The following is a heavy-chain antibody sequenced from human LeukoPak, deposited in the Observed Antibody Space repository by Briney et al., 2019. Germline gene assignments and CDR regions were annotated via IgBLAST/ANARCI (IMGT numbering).Heavy chain of an antibody. CDR1: GFTVSSNY. J-gene: IGHJ3*02. Sequence: GGSLRLSCAASGFTVSSNYMSWVRQAPGKGLEWVSVIYSGGSTYYADSVMGRFTISRDNSKNTLYLQMYSLRAEDTAVNCCAREYGGKAFDIWGQGTMVTVSS. CDR3: AREYGGKAFDI. CDR2: IYSGGST. D-gene: IGHD4-23*01. V-gene: IGHV3-66*01.